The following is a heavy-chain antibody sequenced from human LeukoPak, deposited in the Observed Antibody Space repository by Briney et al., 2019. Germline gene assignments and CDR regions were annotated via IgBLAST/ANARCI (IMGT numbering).Heavy chain of an antibody. Sequence: PSQTLSLTCTVSGGSLSSGSYYWSWIRQPAGKGLEWIGRIYTSGSTNYNPSLKNRVTISVDTSKNQFSLKLSSVTAADTAVYYCAREDYCSSTSCYTHLDYWGQGTLVTVSS. CDR3: AREDYCSSTSCYTHLDY. D-gene: IGHD2-2*02. J-gene: IGHJ4*02. CDR1: GGSLSSGSYY. V-gene: IGHV4-61*02. CDR2: IYTSGST.